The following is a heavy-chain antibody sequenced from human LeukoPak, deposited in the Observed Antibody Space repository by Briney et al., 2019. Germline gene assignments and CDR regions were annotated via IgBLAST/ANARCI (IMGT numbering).Heavy chain of an antibody. V-gene: IGHV1-46*01. Sequence: ASVKVSCKASGYTFTSYHMHWVRQAPGQGLEWMGIINPSGGSTSYAQKFQGRVTMTRDMSTSTVYMELSSLRSEDTAVYYCAREGFPFRGEEALNWFDPWGQGTLVTVSS. CDR2: INPSGGST. J-gene: IGHJ5*02. CDR3: AREGFPFRGEEALNWFDP. CDR1: GYTFTSYH. D-gene: IGHD3-10*01.